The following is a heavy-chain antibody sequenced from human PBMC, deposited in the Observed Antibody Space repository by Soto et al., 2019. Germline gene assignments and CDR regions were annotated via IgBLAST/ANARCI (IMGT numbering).Heavy chain of an antibody. J-gene: IGHJ4*02. CDR3: AGQLQRSRRRYYFPF. CDR1: GFNFSDFY. V-gene: IGHV3-11*01. Sequence: QVQLVESGGALVKPGGSLRLSCAASGFNFSDFYISWIRQAPGKGLEWVSFISATGETIYYAESVKGRFTISRDNAQKCLVLQMNSLRDEDTASYYCAGQLQRSRRRYYFPFWGPGTLVTVSS. D-gene: IGHD2-2*01. CDR2: ISATGETI.